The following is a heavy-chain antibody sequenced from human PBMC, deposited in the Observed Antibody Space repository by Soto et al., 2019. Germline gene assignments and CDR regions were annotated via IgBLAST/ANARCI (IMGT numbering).Heavy chain of an antibody. D-gene: IGHD1-26*01. Sequence: EVQLLESGGGLVQPGGSLRLSCAASGFTFSGYAMNWVRQAPGKGLEWVAGVSARGRDTSYADSVKGRFTISRDTSKDTLYLQMNSLRAEDTAVYYCAKSSSGAHYYGMDVWGQGTTVTVSS. CDR1: GFTFSGYA. V-gene: IGHV3-23*01. J-gene: IGHJ6*02. CDR3: AKSSSGAHYYGMDV. CDR2: VSARGRDT.